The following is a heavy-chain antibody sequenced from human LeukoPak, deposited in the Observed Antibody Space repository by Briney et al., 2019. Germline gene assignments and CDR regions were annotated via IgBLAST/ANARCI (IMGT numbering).Heavy chain of an antibody. Sequence: GGSLRLSCATSGFTFSAYSMNWIRQAPGKGLEWISYISNSGSTKYYADSVKGRFTISRDNAKNSVFLQMNSLRAEDTAVYYCAAVIDYWGQGTLVTVSS. V-gene: IGHV3-48*04. CDR2: ISNSGSTK. CDR3: AAVIDY. J-gene: IGHJ4*02. CDR1: GFTFSAYS.